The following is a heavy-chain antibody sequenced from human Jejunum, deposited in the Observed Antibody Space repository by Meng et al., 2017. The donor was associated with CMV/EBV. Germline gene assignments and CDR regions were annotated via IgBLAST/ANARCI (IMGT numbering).Heavy chain of an antibody. D-gene: IGHD1-26*01. Sequence: GFTFSAFAMGWVRRATGRGLGRVSAICGRGGSTYYADTVKGRFTISRDNSKSTLYLQMNSLRVDDTAVYHCAKDVRLGGNYGWFDPWGQGTLVTVSS. CDR2: ICGRGGST. CDR1: GFTFSAFA. V-gene: IGHV3-23*01. CDR3: AKDVRLGGNYGWFDP. J-gene: IGHJ5*02.